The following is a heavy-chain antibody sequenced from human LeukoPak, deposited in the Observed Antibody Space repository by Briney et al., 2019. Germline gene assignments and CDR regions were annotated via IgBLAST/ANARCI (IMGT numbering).Heavy chain of an antibody. CDR2: IKSKTDGGTT. Sequence: PGGSLRLSCAASGFTFSNAWMSWVRQAPGKGLEWVGRIKSKTDGGTTDYAAPVKGRFTISRDDSKNTLYLQMNSLKTEDTAVYYCTTRLTGTTSLFDYWGQGTLVTVSS. J-gene: IGHJ4*02. CDR3: TTRLTGTTSLFDY. CDR1: GFTFSNAW. D-gene: IGHD1-7*01. V-gene: IGHV3-15*01.